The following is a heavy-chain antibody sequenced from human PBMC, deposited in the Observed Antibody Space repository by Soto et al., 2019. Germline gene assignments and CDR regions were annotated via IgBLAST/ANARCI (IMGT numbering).Heavy chain of an antibody. Sequence: QITLKESGPTLVKPTQTLTLTCTFSGFSLNTGGLGVGWIRQPPGKALEWLALIYWDEDKRYSPSLKSRLTITKDTSKNQXXLXRXXMDPVDTATYYCAHSRCGGDCLQSYSSHYYYGMDVWGQGTTVTVSS. V-gene: IGHV2-5*02. D-gene: IGHD2-21*02. J-gene: IGHJ6*02. CDR1: GFSLNTGGLG. CDR2: IYWDEDK. CDR3: AHSRCGGDCLQSYSSHYYYGMDV.